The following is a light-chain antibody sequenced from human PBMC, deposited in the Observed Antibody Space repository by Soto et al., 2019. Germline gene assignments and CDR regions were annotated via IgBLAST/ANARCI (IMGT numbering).Light chain of an antibody. CDR1: SSDVGGYNY. CDR3: SSYAGIPKRV. Sequence: QSALTQPPSASGSPGQSVTISCTGTSSDVGGYNYVSWYQQHPGKAPKLMIYEVSKRPSGVPDRFSGSKSGNTASLTVSGLQAEDEADYYCSSYAGIPKRVFGTGTKVTVL. CDR2: EVS. J-gene: IGLJ1*01. V-gene: IGLV2-8*01.